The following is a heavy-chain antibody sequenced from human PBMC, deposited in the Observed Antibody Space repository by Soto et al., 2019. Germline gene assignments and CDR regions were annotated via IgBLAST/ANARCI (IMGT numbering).Heavy chain of an antibody. CDR1: GYTFTSYY. Sequence: ASVKVSCKASGYTFTSYYMHWVRQAPGQGLEWMGWINPNSGGTNYAQKFQGRVTMTRDTSISTAYMELSRLRSDDTAVYYCARGGRSIAASYYYYYYGMDVWGQGTTVTVSS. D-gene: IGHD6-6*01. V-gene: IGHV1-2*02. J-gene: IGHJ6*02. CDR2: INPNSGGT. CDR3: ARGGRSIAASYYYYYYGMDV.